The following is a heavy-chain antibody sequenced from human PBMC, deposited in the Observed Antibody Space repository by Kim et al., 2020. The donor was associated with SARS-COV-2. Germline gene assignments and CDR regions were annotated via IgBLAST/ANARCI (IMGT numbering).Heavy chain of an antibody. V-gene: IGHV5-51*01. CDR3: ARLIGYYYYYMDV. D-gene: IGHD3-16*02. Sequence: GESLKISCKGSGYSFTSYWIGWVRQMPGKGLEWMGIIYPGDSDTSYSPSFQGQVTISADQSISTAYLQWSSLKASDTAMYYCARLIGYYYYYMDVWGKGTTGTVSS. J-gene: IGHJ6*03. CDR2: IYPGDSDT. CDR1: GYSFTSYW.